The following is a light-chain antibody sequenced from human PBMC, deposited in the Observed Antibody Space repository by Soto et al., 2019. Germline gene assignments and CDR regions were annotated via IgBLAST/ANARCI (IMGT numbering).Light chain of an antibody. CDR1: SRHSSYA. CDR3: QTWGTGIHVV. V-gene: IGLV4-69*01. Sequence: QLVLTQSPSASASLGASVKLTCTLSSRHSSYANAWHQQQPEKGPRYLMKLDSDGSHTTGDAIPDRFSGSSSGAERYLTISSLQSEDEADYYCQTWGTGIHVVFGGGTKLTVL. CDR2: LDSDGSH. J-gene: IGLJ2*01.